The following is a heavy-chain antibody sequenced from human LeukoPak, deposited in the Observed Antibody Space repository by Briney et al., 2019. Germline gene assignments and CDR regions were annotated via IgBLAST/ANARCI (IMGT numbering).Heavy chain of an antibody. J-gene: IGHJ4*02. D-gene: IGHD1-1*01. CDR2: IRGDGSEK. CDR1: DFNFRSNW. Sequence: GGSLRLSCVASDFNFRSNWMDWVRQAPGKGLEWVANIRGDGSEKNYVDSVKGRFSISRDNAKNSLYLEMNSLRAEDTGVYYCAKEGDWNLDYWGQGALVTVSS. V-gene: IGHV3-7*04. CDR3: AKEGDWNLDY.